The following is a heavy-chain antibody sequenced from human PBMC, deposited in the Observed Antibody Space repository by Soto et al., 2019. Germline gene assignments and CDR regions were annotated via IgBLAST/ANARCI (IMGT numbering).Heavy chain of an antibody. J-gene: IGHJ3*02. D-gene: IGHD3-3*01. CDR2: IYYSGST. Sequence: PSETLSLPCTVSGGSISSYYWSWIRQPPGKGLEWIGYIYYSGSTNYNPSLKSRVTISVDTSKNQFSLKLSSVTAADTAVYYCARAYYDFWSGYFGPLFDIWGQGTMVTVSS. CDR3: ARAYYDFWSGYFGPLFDI. CDR1: GGSISSYY. V-gene: IGHV4-59*01.